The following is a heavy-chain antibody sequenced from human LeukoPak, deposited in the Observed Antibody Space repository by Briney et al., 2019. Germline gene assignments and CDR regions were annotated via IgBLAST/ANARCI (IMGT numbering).Heavy chain of an antibody. Sequence: GGSLRLSCAASGFTFSSYSMNWVRQAPGEGLEWVSSISSSSSYIYYADSVKGRFTISRDNAKNSLYLQMNSLRAEDTAVYYCARVSIVGLGGSALDIWGQGTMVTVSS. V-gene: IGHV3-21*01. D-gene: IGHD1-26*01. J-gene: IGHJ3*02. CDR3: ARVSIVGLGGSALDI. CDR2: ISSSSSYI. CDR1: GFTFSSYS.